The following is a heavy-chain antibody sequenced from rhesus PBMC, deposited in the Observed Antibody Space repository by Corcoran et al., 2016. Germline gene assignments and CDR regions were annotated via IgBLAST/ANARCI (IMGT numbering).Heavy chain of an antibody. D-gene: IGHD3-34*01. V-gene: IGHV4-127*01. CDR3: ARGGVGRFDV. CDR1: GYSICSGYG. CDR2: NGGSSEST. J-gene: IGHJ5-1*01. Sequence: QVQLQESGPGLVKPSETLSLTCAVSGYSICSGYGWSGNRQPPGEGLGWSGFNGGSSESTNDNPALRSRVIISKDTSKTEFLLKRSSVTAADAAVYCCARGGVGRFDVWGAGVLVTVSS.